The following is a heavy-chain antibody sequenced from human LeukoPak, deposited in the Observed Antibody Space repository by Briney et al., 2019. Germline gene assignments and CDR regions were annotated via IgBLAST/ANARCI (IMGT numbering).Heavy chain of an antibody. CDR1: GYTFTGYY. CDR3: ARDYDILTGLFDY. CDR2: INPNSGGT. J-gene: IGHJ4*02. V-gene: IGHV1-2*02. D-gene: IGHD3-9*01. Sequence: ASVKVSCKASGYTFTGYYMHWVRQAPGQGLEWMGWINPNSGGTNYAQKLQGRVTMTTDTSTSTAYMELRSLRSDDTAVYYCARDYDILTGLFDYWGQGTLVTVSS.